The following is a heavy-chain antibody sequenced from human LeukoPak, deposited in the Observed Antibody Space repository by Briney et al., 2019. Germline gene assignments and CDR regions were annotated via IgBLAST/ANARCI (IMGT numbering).Heavy chain of an antibody. Sequence: SGGPLRLSCAASGFTFSDYGMHWVRQAPGKGLEWVAFIRNDGSYEYYPDSVKGRFTISRDNSRNALFLQMNSLRAEDTAVYYCTKGSSPSHNWFNSWGQGTLVTVSS. CDR2: IRNDGSYE. CDR1: GFTFSDYG. V-gene: IGHV3-30*02. J-gene: IGHJ5*01. D-gene: IGHD2-2*01. CDR3: TKGSSPSHNWFNS.